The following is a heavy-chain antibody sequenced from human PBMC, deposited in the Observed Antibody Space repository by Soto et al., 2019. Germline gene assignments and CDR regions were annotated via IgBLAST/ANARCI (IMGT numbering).Heavy chain of an antibody. D-gene: IGHD5-12*01. CDR3: ARDDKWLRDFDY. J-gene: IGHJ4*02. V-gene: IGHV3-21*01. Sequence: PGGSLRLSCAASGFTFSSYSMNWVRQAPGKGLEWVSSISSSSSYIYYVDSVKGRFTISRDNAKNSLYLQMNSLRAEDTAVYYCARDDKWLRDFDYWGQGTLVTVSS. CDR1: GFTFSSYS. CDR2: ISSSSSYI.